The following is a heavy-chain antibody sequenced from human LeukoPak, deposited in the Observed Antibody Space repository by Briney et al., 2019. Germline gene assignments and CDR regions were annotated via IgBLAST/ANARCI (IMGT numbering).Heavy chain of an antibody. CDR2: IYYNGYT. J-gene: IGHJ4*02. Sequence: HPSETLSLTCTVSGGSIGTYYWSWIRQPSGKGLEWIGYIYYNGYTDYNPSLKSRVTISVDTSQNHFSLKVSSVSAADTAVYYCARETYYYGSGSYLIDYWGQGTLVTVSS. CDR1: GGSIGTYY. V-gene: IGHV4-59*12. CDR3: ARETYYYGSGSYLIDY. D-gene: IGHD3-10*01.